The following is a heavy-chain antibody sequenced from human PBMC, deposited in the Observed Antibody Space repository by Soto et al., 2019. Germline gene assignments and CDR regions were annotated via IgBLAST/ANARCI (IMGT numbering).Heavy chain of an antibody. V-gene: IGHV3-23*01. Sequence: EVQLLESGGGLVQPGGSLRLSCAASGFTFSRYAMNWVRQAPGKGLEWVSSISGSDGRTFYADSVKGRFTISRDNSKDTLYLQMNSLRAEDTAEYYCAKKSSSGWYDDSWGQGTLVTVSS. J-gene: IGHJ4*02. D-gene: IGHD6-19*01. CDR2: ISGSDGRT. CDR3: AKKSSSGWYDDS. CDR1: GFTFSRYA.